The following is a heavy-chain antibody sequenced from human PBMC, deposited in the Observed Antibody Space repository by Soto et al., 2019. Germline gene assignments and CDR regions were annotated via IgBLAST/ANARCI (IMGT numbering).Heavy chain of an antibody. CDR1: GFTFSSDG. V-gene: IGHV3-33*01. CDR3: ARDLGVIDDAFDI. CDR2: IWYDGSNK. D-gene: IGHD3-22*01. Sequence: QVQLVESGGGVVQPGRSLRLSCAASGFTFSSDGMHWVRQAPGKGLEWVAVIWYDGSNKYYADSVKGRFTISRDNSKNTLYLQMNSLRAEDTAVYYCARDLGVIDDAFDIWGQGTMVTVSS. J-gene: IGHJ3*02.